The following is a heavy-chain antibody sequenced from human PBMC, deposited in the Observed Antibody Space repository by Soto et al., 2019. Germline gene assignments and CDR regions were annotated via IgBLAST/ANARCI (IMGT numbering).Heavy chain of an antibody. V-gene: IGHV1-69*13. CDR2: IIPIFGTA. J-gene: IGHJ4*02. CDR3: ARLDTAMEPFDY. Sequence: GASVKVSCKASGGTFSSYAISWVRQAPGQGLEWMGGIIPIFGTANYAQKFQGRVTITADESTSTAYMELSSLRSEDTAVYHCARLDTAMEPFDYWGQGTLVTVSS. CDR1: GGTFSSYA. D-gene: IGHD5-18*01.